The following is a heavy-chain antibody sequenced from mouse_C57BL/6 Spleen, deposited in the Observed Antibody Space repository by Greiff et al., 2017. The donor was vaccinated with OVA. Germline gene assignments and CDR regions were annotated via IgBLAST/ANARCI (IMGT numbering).Heavy chain of an antibody. CDR2: IYPGSGST. Sequence: QVQLQQPGAELVKPGASVKMSCKASGYTFTSYWITWVKQRPGQGLEWIGDIYPGSGSTNYNEKFKSKATLTVDTSSSTAYMQLSSLTSEDSAVYYCARPSSYYYGSSPCDYWGQGTTLTVSS. CDR1: GYTFTSYW. V-gene: IGHV1-55*01. D-gene: IGHD1-1*01. CDR3: ARPSSYYYGSSPCDY. J-gene: IGHJ2*01.